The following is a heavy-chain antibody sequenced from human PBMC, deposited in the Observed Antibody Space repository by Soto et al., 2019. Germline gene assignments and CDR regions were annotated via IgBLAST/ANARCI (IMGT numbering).Heavy chain of an antibody. CDR3: VRKGYETGWYYDQ. V-gene: IGHV3-23*01. CDR1: GFNFRSYD. J-gene: IGHJ4*02. D-gene: IGHD6-19*01. Sequence: EVQLLESGGGLVQPGGSLRLSCAASGFNFRSYDMFWVRQAPGKGPEWVSFVSTSGGRTEYADYVRGRFTISRDNAENTLSLQMNSLAVDDKAVYYCVRKGYETGWYYDQWGQGTLVTVSS. CDR2: VSTSGGRT.